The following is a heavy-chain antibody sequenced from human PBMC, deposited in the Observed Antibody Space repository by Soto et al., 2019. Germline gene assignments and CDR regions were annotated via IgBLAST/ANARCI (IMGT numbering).Heavy chain of an antibody. CDR1: GGSLSGYY. CDR2: INHRGSS. D-gene: IGHD1-7*01. V-gene: IGHV4-34*01. CDR3: ARPEPRNSLYGVEV. Sequence: PSETLSLTCAVNGGSLSGYYWSWIRQSPGKGLEWIGEINHRGSSDYNPSLKSRVTISIDASKNHVTLELTSVTAADTAVYYCARPEPRNSLYGVEVWGQGTAVTVSS. J-gene: IGHJ6*02.